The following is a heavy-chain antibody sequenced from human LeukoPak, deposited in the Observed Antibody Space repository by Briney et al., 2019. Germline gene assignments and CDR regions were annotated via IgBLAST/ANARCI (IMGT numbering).Heavy chain of an antibody. D-gene: IGHD6-13*01. Sequence: GGSLRLSCAASGLTVSSNYMSWVRQTPGKGLEWVPVIYSAGSTYYADSVKGRFTIPRDNSKNTLYLQMNSLRPEDTAVYYCARDAMYISSWYAYWGQGTLVTVSS. CDR2: IYSAGST. V-gene: IGHV3-53*01. J-gene: IGHJ4*02. CDR3: ARDAMYISSWYAY. CDR1: GLTVSSNY.